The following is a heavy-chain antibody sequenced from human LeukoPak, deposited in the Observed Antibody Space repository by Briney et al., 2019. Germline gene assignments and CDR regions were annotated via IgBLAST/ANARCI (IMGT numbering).Heavy chain of an antibody. J-gene: IGHJ6*02. D-gene: IGHD5-18*01. CDR3: AKGTQLWPYYYYGMGV. Sequence: GGSLRLSRAASGFTFSSYAMSWVRQAPGKGLEWVSAISGSGGSTYYADSVKGRFTISRDNSKNTLYLQMNSLRAEDTAVYYCAKGTQLWPYYYYGMGVWGQGTTVTVSS. CDR1: GFTFSSYA. CDR2: ISGSGGST. V-gene: IGHV3-23*01.